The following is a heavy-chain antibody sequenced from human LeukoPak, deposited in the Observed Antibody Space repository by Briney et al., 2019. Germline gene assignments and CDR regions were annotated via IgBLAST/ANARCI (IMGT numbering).Heavy chain of an antibody. D-gene: IGHD6-19*01. V-gene: IGHV1-46*01. CDR3: AMARLNSSGSIDY. J-gene: IGHJ4*02. CDR1: GGTFSSYA. Sequence: ASVKVSCKASGGTFSSYAISWVRQAPGQGLEWMGIINPSGGSTSYAQKFQGRVTMTRDMSTSTVYMELSSLRSEDTAVYYCAMARLNSSGSIDYWGQGTLVTVSS. CDR2: INPSGGST.